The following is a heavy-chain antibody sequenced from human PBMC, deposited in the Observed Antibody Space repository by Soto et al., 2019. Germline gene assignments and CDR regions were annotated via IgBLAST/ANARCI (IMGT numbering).Heavy chain of an antibody. CDR2: IGTTDT. CDR1: GYTFSIYG. Sequence: EVQLLESGGGLVQPGGSLRLSCAASGYTFSIYGMSWVRQAPGKGLEWVSSIGTTDTYYADSVKGRFTISRDNSKDTLYLQMNSLRAEDTALYYCATGRYCSSAACLAAEWGQGTLITVSS. J-gene: IGHJ4*02. CDR3: ATGRYCSSAACLAAE. D-gene: IGHD2-2*01. V-gene: IGHV3-23*01.